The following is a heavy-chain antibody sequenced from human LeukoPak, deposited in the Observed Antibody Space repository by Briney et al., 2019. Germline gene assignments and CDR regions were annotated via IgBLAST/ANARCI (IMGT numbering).Heavy chain of an antibody. CDR1: GYMFTGYY. J-gene: IGHJ4*02. CDR3: ARGYCSGDCFTLFDY. Sequence: ASVKVSCKASGYMFTGYYMHWVRQAPGQGLEWMGWINPNSGGTNYAQKFQGRVTMTRDTSISTAYMELSSLRSDDAAVYYCARGYCSGDCFTLFDYRGQGTLVTVSS. D-gene: IGHD2-21*02. V-gene: IGHV1-2*02. CDR2: INPNSGGT.